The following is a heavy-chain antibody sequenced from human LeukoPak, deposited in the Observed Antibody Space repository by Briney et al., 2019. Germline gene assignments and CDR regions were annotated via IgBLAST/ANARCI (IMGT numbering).Heavy chain of an antibody. V-gene: IGHV1-3*01. J-gene: IGHJ5*02. CDR2: INAGNGNT. CDR3: ARDFTYDHWFDP. Sequence: ASVKVSCTASGYTFTSYAMHWVRQAPGQRLEWMGWINAGNGNTKYSQKFQGRVTITRDTSASTAYMELSSLRSEDTAVYYCARDFTYDHWFDPWGQGTLVTVSS. CDR1: GYTFTSYA. D-gene: IGHD5-12*01.